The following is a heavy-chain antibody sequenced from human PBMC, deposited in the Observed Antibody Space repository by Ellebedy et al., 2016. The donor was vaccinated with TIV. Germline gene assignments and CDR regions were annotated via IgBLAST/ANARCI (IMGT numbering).Heavy chain of an antibody. CDR1: GYSFTNFA. CDR2: MHPKSGDT. Sequence: AASVKVSCKAFGYSFTNFAITWVRQASGQGLEWMGWMHPKSGDTVYSQNFQGRVSMTRNTPMNTAFLDLTSLRSEDTAVYYCTRGGTTGEYTWFDPWGQGTLVTVSS. J-gene: IGHJ5*02. CDR3: TRGGTTGEYTWFDP. V-gene: IGHV1-8*01. D-gene: IGHD1-1*01.